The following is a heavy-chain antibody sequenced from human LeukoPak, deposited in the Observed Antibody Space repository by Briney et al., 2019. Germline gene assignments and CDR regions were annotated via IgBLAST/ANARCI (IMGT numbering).Heavy chain of an antibody. CDR3: ARDKSGNSGWYSYFDY. CDR1: GYTFTGNY. J-gene: IGHJ4*02. V-gene: IGHV1-2*02. Sequence: ASVKVSCKASGYTFTGNYMHWVRQAPGQGFEWMGWINPNSGDTNYAQKFQGRVTMTRDTSISTAYMELSRLRSDDTAVYYCARDKSGNSGWYSYFDYWGQGTLVTVSS. D-gene: IGHD6-19*01. CDR2: INPNSGDT.